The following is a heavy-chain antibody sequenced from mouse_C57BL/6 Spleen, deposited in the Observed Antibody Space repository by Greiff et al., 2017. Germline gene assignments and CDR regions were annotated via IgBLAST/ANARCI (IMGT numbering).Heavy chain of an antibody. CDR2: ISYDGSN. V-gene: IGHV3-6*01. CDR3: ASYYGSSYEGYAY. CDR1: GYSITSGYY. Sequence: EVKLEESGPGLVKPSQSLSLTCSVTGYSITSGYYWNWIRQFPGNKLEWMGYISYDGSNNYNPSLKNRISITRDTSKNQFFLKLNSVTTEDTATYYCASYYGSSYEGYAYWGQGTLVTVSA. D-gene: IGHD1-1*01. J-gene: IGHJ3*01.